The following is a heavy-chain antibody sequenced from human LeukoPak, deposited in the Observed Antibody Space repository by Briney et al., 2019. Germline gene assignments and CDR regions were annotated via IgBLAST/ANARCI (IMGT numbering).Heavy chain of an antibody. Sequence: AGGSLRLSCAASGFTFSSSWMSWVRQAPGMGLEWVAHIKQDGSEKYYVDSVKGRFTISRDNAKNPLYLQMNSLRSEDTAVYYCARDLSSSSDAFDIWGQGTMVTVSS. V-gene: IGHV3-7*01. CDR1: GFTFSSSW. D-gene: IGHD6-13*01. J-gene: IGHJ3*02. CDR3: ARDLSSSSDAFDI. CDR2: IKQDGSEK.